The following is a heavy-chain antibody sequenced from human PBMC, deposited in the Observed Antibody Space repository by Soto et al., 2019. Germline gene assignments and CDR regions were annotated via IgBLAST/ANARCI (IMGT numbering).Heavy chain of an antibody. V-gene: IGHV2-5*01. J-gene: IGHJ3*02. D-gene: IGHD1-1*01. Sequence: QITLKRSGPTLVKLTQTLTLTCNLSGISLSTSGVGLGWIRQTPGKALEWLALVYWNDDKHYSPSLKSRLTNTKDTSKNQAILTMTNMHPVDTATYYCARGLATLPVFAFHIWGQGTVGTVSS. CDR1: GISLSTSGVG. CDR3: ARGLATLPVFAFHI. CDR2: VYWNDDK.